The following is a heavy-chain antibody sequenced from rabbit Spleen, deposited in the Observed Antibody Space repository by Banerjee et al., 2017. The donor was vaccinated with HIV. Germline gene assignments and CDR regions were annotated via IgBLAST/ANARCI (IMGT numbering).Heavy chain of an antibody. D-gene: IGHD8-1*01. J-gene: IGHJ4*01. CDR1: GVSFSSSSY. Sequence: QSLEESGGDLVKPGASLTLTCTASGVSFSSSSYMCWVRQAPGKGLEWIACIDTGSSGFTYFATWAKGRFTCSKTSSTTVTLQVTRLTAADTATYFCARDGAGGSYFALWGQGTLVTVS. V-gene: IGHV1S40*01. CDR3: ARDGAGGSYFAL. CDR2: IDTGSSGFT.